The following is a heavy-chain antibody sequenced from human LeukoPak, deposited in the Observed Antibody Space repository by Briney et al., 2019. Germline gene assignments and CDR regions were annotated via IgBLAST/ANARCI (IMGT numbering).Heavy chain of an antibody. CDR1: GGSISSYY. D-gene: IGHD1-14*01. CDR3: ARVRTWYYFDY. Sequence: SETLSLTCAVSGGSISSYYWSWIRQPPGKGLEWIGFIYYSGSTNYNPSLESRVTISVDTSKKQFSLKLRSVTAADTAVYYCARVRTWYYFDYWGQGTLVTVSS. CDR2: IYYSGST. J-gene: IGHJ4*02. V-gene: IGHV4-59*01.